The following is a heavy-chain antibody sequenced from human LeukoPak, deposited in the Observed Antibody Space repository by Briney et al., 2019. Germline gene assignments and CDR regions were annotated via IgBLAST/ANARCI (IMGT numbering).Heavy chain of an antibody. Sequence: ASVKVSCKASGYTFTSYYMHWVRQAPGQGLEWMGIITPSGGSTSYAQKFQGRVTMARDTSTSTVYMELSSLRSEDTAVYYCARVFGVYSYGSFYYYYYGMDVWGQGTTVTVSS. J-gene: IGHJ6*02. CDR3: ARVFGVYSYGSFYYYYYGMDV. CDR1: GYTFTSYY. D-gene: IGHD5-18*01. CDR2: ITPSGGST. V-gene: IGHV1-46*01.